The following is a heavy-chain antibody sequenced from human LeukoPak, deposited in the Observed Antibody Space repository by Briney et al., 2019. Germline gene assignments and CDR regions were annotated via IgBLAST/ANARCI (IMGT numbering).Heavy chain of an antibody. D-gene: IGHD6-13*01. J-gene: IGHJ5*02. CDR1: GYTFTSYD. Sequence: GASVKVSCKAPGYTFTSYDINWVRQATGQGLEWMGWMNPNSGNTGYAQKFQGRVTMTRNTSISTAYMELSSLRSEDTAVYYCARTGSSWYGWFDPWGQGTLVTVSS. CDR3: ARTGSSWYGWFDP. V-gene: IGHV1-8*01. CDR2: MNPNSGNT.